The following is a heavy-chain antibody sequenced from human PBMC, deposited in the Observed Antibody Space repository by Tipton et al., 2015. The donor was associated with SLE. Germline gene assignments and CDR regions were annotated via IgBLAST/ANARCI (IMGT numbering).Heavy chain of an antibody. CDR3: ARDASAVWFDP. J-gene: IGHJ5*02. V-gene: IGHV4-39*07. Sequence: TLSLTCTVSCGSLTRNTYWWGWIRQPPGKNMEWIGGILYAGGTTYYNPSLKSRVTVSADTSKNQFSLYLSSVTAADTAIYYCARDASAVWFDPWGQGMLVTVSS. CDR1: CGSLTRNTYW. D-gene: IGHD6-19*01. CDR2: ILYAGGTT.